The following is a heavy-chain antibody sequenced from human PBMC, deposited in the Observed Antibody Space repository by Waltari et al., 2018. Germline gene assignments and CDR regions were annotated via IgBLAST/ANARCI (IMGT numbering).Heavy chain of an antibody. Sequence: EVQLVASGGGLVQPGGSLRLSCVASGFTISNTYMTWVRQAPGQGLEWVSVIYSEGDTYYADSVKGRFSISRDISKNTVYLQLSSLRADDTAVYYCAVVTTGKAFDLWGQGTMVTVSS. CDR2: IYSEGDT. CDR3: AVVTTGKAFDL. J-gene: IGHJ3*01. CDR1: GFTISNTY. D-gene: IGHD2-21*02. V-gene: IGHV3-66*01.